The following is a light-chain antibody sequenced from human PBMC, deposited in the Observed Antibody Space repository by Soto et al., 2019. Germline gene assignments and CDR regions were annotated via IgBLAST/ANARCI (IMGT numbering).Light chain of an antibody. CDR1: NIGTKS. J-gene: IGLJ2*01. V-gene: IGLV3-21*04. Sequence: SYELTQPPSVSVDPGKTARITCGGNNIGTKSVHWYQQRPGQAPVLVIFYDSDRPSGIPERFSGSNSGNTATLTISRVEAGDEADYYCQVWDSGSDVVFGGGTKLTVL. CDR3: QVWDSGSDVV. CDR2: YDS.